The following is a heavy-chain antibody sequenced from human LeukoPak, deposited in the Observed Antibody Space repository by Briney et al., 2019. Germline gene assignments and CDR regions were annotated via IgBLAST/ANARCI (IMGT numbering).Heavy chain of an antibody. CDR1: GYTFISYG. CDR2: INAGNGNT. V-gene: IGHV1-3*01. CDR3: ARSITMVRGVIIGSGMDV. D-gene: IGHD3-10*01. J-gene: IGHJ6*02. Sequence: ASVKVSCKASGYTFISYGMHWVRQAPGQRLEWMGWINAGNGNTKYSQKFQGRVTITRDTSASTAYMELSSLRSEDTAVYYCARSITMVRGVIIGSGMDVWGQGTTVTVSS.